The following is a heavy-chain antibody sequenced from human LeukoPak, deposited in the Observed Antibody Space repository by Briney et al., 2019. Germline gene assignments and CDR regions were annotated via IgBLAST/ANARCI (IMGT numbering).Heavy chain of an antibody. CDR2: ISSSSSYI. J-gene: IGHJ6*02. CDR1: GFTFSSYS. D-gene: IGHD3-22*01. Sequence: PGGSLRLSCAASGFTFSSYSMNWVRQAPGKGLEWVSSISSSSSYIYYADSVKGRFTISRDNAKNSLYLQMNSLRAEDTAVYYCARDVTYYYDSSGYYYSDYYYGMDVWGQGTTVTVSS. CDR3: ARDVTYYYDSSGYYYSDYYYGMDV. V-gene: IGHV3-21*01.